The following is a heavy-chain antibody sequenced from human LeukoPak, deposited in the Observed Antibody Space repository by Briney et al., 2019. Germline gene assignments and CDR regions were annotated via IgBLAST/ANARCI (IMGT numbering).Heavy chain of an antibody. CDR3: ARLVGATRVFDY. D-gene: IGHD1-26*01. Sequence: GESLKISCKGSGYSFTSYWIAWVRQMPGKGLEWMGLIYPGDSDTRYSPSFQGQVTISADKSISTAYLQWRSLKASDIAMYYCARLVGATRVFDYWGQGTLVTVSS. CDR1: GYSFTSYW. V-gene: IGHV5-51*01. J-gene: IGHJ4*02. CDR2: IYPGDSDT.